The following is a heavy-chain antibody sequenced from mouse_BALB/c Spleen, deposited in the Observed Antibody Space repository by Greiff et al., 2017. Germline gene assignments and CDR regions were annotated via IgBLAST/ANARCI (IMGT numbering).Heavy chain of an antibody. CDR1: GYTFTSYW. Sequence: VKLQESGAELARPGASVKLSCKASGYTFTSYWMQWVKQRPGQGLEWIGAIYPGDGDTRYTQKFKGKATLTADKSSSTAYMQLSSLASEDSAVYYCARGGPLYYFDYWGQGTTLTVSS. J-gene: IGHJ2*01. CDR2: IYPGDGDT. CDR3: ARGGPLYYFDY. V-gene: IGHV1-87*01.